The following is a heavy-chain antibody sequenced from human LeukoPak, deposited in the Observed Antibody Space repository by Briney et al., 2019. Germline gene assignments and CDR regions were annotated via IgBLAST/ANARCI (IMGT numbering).Heavy chain of an antibody. D-gene: IGHD6-13*01. CDR3: ERGSYSSSWYDY. J-gene: IGHJ4*02. CDR2: INHSGST. CDR1: GGSFSGYY. Sequence: PSETLSLTCAVYGGSFSGYYWSWIRQPPGKGLEWIGEINHSGSTNYNPSLKSRVNISVDTSKNQFSLKLSSVTAADTAVYYCERGSYSSSWYDYWGQGTLVTVSS. V-gene: IGHV4-34*01.